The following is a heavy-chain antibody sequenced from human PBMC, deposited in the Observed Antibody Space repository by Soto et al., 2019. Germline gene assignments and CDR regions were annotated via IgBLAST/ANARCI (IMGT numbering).Heavy chain of an antibody. CDR2: ISAYNGNT. CDR3: ARDQLAAAGPQNWFDP. D-gene: IGHD6-13*01. Sequence: QVQLVQSGAEVKKPGDSVKFSCKASGYTFTSYGISWVRQAPGQGIEWLGWISAYNGNTNYAQKLQGRVTMTTDTSTSTAYMELRSRRSDDTAVYYCARDQLAAAGPQNWFDPWGQGTLVTVAS. CDR1: GYTFTSYG. J-gene: IGHJ5*02. V-gene: IGHV1-18*01.